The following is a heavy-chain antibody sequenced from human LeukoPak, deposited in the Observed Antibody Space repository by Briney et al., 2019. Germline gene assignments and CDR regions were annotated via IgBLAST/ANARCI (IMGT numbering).Heavy chain of an antibody. CDR3: ARDRYWQRLGERYFQH. V-gene: IGHV1-2*02. CDR1: GYTFTGYY. CDR2: INPNSGGT. D-gene: IGHD6-25*01. J-gene: IGHJ1*01. Sequence: ASVKVSCKASGYTFTGYYMHWVRQAPGQGLEWMGWINPNSGGTNYAQKFQGRVTMTRDTSISTAYMELSRLRSDDTAVYYCARDRYWQRLGERYFQHWGQGTLVTVSS.